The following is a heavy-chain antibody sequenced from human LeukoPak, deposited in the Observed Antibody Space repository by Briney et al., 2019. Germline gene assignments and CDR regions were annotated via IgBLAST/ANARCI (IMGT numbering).Heavy chain of an antibody. D-gene: IGHD3-22*01. CDR3: ARGKWGYYYDSSGYYYGFDY. J-gene: IGHJ4*02. V-gene: IGHV3-21*01. CDR2: ISSSSSYI. CDR1: GFTFSSYS. Sequence: GGSLRLSXAASGFTFSSYSMNWVRQAPGKGVEWVSSISSSSSYIYYADSVKGRFTISRDNAKNSLYLQMNSLRAEDTAVYYCARGKWGYYYDSSGYYYGFDYWGQGTLVTVSS.